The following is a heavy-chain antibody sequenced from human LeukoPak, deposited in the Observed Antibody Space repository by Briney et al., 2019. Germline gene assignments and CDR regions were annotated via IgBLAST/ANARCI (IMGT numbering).Heavy chain of an antibody. CDR2: ISPYNGDT. D-gene: IGHD6-19*01. CDR3: ARAGSGSGWYFDY. CDR1: GYTFTSSG. J-gene: IGHJ4*02. V-gene: IGHV1-18*01. Sequence: ASVKVSCKASGYTFTSSGITWVRQAPGQGPEWMGWISPYNGDTRYVQKLQGRVTMTTDTSTSTAYMELRRLRFDDTAVYYCARAGSGSGWYFDYWGQRTLVTVSS.